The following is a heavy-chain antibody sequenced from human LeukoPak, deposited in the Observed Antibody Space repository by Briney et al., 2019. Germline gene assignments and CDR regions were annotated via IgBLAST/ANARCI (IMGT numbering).Heavy chain of an antibody. CDR3: AKESVVVTAIRSRGLDS. CDR1: GFTFSSYA. CDR2: IFYDGSIQ. J-gene: IGHJ4*02. D-gene: IGHD2-21*02. V-gene: IGHV3-30*04. Sequence: PGRSLRLSCAVSGFTFSSYAMHWVRQAPGKGLEWVAVIFYDGSIQYYADSVKGRFTISRDNSKNTVYLQMNNLRAEDTAVYYCAKESVVVTAIRSRGLDSWGQGTLVTVSS.